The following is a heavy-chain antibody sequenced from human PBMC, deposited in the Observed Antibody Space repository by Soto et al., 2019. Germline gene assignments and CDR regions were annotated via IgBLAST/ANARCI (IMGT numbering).Heavy chain of an antibody. J-gene: IGHJ6*02. Sequence: GGSLRLSCAASGFTFSNHAMTWVRQAPGKGLEWVSGVTRGGSAYYADSVKGRFTISRDNSKNTVFLQMDSLRAEDTAIYYCAKDDCSICNGPAYNFDMDVWGQGTTVTVSS. CDR2: VTRGGSA. D-gene: IGHD2-15*01. CDR3: AKDDCSICNGPAYNFDMDV. V-gene: IGHV3-23*01. CDR1: GFTFSNHA.